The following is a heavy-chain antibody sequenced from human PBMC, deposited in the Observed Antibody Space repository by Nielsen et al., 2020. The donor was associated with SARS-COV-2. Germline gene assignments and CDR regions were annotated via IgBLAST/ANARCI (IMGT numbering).Heavy chain of an antibody. CDR1: GGSISSSSYY. J-gene: IGHJ4*02. Sequence: SETLSLTCTVSGGSISSSSYYWGWIRQPPGKGLEWIGSIYYSGSTYYNPSLKSRVTISVATSKNQFSLKLSSVTAADTAVYYCARLTRSRNYFDYWGQGTLVTVSS. D-gene: IGHD1-26*01. CDR2: IYYSGST. CDR3: ARLTRSRNYFDY. V-gene: IGHV4-39*01.